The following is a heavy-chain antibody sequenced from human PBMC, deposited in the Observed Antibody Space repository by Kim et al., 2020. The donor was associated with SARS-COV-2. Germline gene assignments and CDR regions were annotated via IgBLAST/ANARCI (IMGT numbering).Heavy chain of an antibody. CDR3: ARGLSMIRGVMHSLVH. D-gene: IGHD3-10*01. CDR2: IYASGST. V-gene: IGHV4-61*02. J-gene: IGHJ4*02. Sequence: SETLSLTCTVSDDSIISDDYYWGWIRQPAGQGLEWIGRIYASGSTNYNPSLKSRVTISIDTSRNQFSLKLTSVTAADTAVYYCARGLSMIRGVMHSLVHWGQGTLFTVSS. CDR1: DDSIISDDYY.